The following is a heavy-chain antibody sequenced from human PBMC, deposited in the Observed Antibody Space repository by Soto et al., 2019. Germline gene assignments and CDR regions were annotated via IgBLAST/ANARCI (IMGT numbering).Heavy chain of an antibody. CDR3: AKGKGVGATPDGANC. V-gene: IGHV3-23*01. Sequence: EVQVLESGGGLVQPGGSLRLSCAASGFTFSSNGMNWVRQAPGKGLEWVSGIRSDGDTTYNADSVKGRFTVSRDTSNNTVYLQMHSLRVEDTAIYYWAKGKGVGATPDGANCWCKGTLVTVSS. J-gene: IGHJ4*02. CDR1: GFTFSSNG. CDR2: IRSDGDTT. D-gene: IGHD1-26*01.